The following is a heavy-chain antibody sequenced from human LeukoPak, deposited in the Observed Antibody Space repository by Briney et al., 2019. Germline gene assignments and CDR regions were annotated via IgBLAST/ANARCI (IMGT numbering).Heavy chain of an antibody. CDR2: IYYIGST. J-gene: IGHJ3*02. V-gene: IGHV4-59*01. D-gene: IGHD5-12*01. CDR3: ARDRIGSGYHGGDAFDI. CDR1: GGSISTDY. Sequence: LETLSLTCTVSGGSISTDYWSSIRPPPGKGLEWIGYIYYIGSTNYKPSLKSRVSISVETSKNQFSLHLTSVTAADTAVYYCARDRIGSGYHGGDAFDIWGEGAMVTVSS.